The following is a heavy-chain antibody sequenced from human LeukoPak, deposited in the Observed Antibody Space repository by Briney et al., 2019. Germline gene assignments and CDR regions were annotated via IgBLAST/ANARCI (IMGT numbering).Heavy chain of an antibody. Sequence: GGSLRLSCAASGFTVSSNYMSWVRQAPGKGLEWVSTISSSGYSTYYADSVKGRFTISRDNSKNTLYLQLNSLRAEDTTVYYGAKTTYASNSSGWYNHFDYWGQGTLVTVSS. J-gene: IGHJ4*02. D-gene: IGHD6-19*01. CDR2: ISSSGYST. CDR1: GFTVSSNY. V-gene: IGHV3-23*01. CDR3: AKTTYASNSSGWYNHFDY.